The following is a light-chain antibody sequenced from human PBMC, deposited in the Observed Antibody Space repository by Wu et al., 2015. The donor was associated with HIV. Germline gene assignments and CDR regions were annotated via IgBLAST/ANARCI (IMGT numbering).Light chain of an antibody. Sequence: ENVLTQSPDTLSLSPGETVTLSCRASQSVTSNYLAWYQHKPGQAPRLLIYGASKRATDIPDRFSGSGSETDFTLTISRLEPEDFAIYYCQSYGNLPWTFGQGTKVE. CDR3: QSYGNLPWT. CDR1: QSVTSNY. CDR2: GAS. J-gene: IGKJ1*01. V-gene: IGKV3-20*01.